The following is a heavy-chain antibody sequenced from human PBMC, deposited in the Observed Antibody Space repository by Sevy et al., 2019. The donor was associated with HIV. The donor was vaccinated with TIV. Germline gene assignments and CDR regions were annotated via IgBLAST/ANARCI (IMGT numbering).Heavy chain of an antibody. Sequence: GGSLRLSCAASGFTFFAYTMHWVRQAPGKGLEWVPLISYDINNKYYADSVKGRFTISRDNSKNTLYLQMNSLRPEDTDVYYCARDLESSGNGLDVWGQGTTVTVSS. J-gene: IGHJ6*02. V-gene: IGHV3-30-3*01. CDR1: GFTFFAYT. CDR3: ARDLESSGNGLDV. CDR2: ISYDINNK.